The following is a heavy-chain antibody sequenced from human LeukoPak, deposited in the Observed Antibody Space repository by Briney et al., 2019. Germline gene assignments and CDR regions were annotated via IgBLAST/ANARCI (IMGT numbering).Heavy chain of an antibody. D-gene: IGHD2-15*01. CDR1: GFTFTNYW. V-gene: IGHV3-74*01. Sequence: GGSLRLFCVVSGFTFTNYWMQWVRQVPGKGLVWVARMNSDGTSIIHADSVKGRFTISRDNAENTLYLQMNSLRPEDTALYYCARSRSGVFDVWGQGTMVIVSS. J-gene: IGHJ3*01. CDR3: ARSRSGVFDV. CDR2: MNSDGTSI.